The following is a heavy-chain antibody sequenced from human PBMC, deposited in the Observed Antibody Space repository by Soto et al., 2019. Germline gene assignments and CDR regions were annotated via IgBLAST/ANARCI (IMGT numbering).Heavy chain of an antibody. J-gene: IGHJ6*03. Sequence: GESLKISCEGSGYSFTSYYIGWVRQMPGKGLEWTGTIHPGDSDTRYSPSFQGRVTISADKSTSTAYLQWSSLKASDTAIYYCARTVLGCHEPSWFYMDVWGKGTTVTVSS. CDR2: IHPGDSDT. D-gene: IGHD3-3*01. CDR3: ARTVLGCHEPSWFYMDV. V-gene: IGHV5-51*01. CDR1: GYSFTSYY.